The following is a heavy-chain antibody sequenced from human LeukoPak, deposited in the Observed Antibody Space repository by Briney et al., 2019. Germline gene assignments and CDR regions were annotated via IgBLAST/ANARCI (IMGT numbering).Heavy chain of an antibody. CDR2: IYYSGST. CDR3: ARDHPNYYDSSGQVYDY. D-gene: IGHD3-22*01. J-gene: IGHJ4*02. CDR1: GGSISSSSYY. Sequence: SGTLSLTCTVSGGSISSSSYYWGWIRQPPGKGLEWIGSIYYSGSTYYNPSLKSRVTISVDTSKNQFSLKLSSVTAADTAVYYCARDHPNYYDSSGQVYDYWGQGTLVTVSS. V-gene: IGHV4-39*07.